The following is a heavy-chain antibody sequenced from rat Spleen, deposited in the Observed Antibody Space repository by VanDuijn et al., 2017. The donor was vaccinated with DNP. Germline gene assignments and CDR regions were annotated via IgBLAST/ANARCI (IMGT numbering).Heavy chain of an antibody. CDR1: GFTFSDFN. V-gene: IGHV5S23*01. CDR3: ATRAPWFAY. J-gene: IGHJ3*01. Sequence: EVQLVESGGGLIQPGRSLKLSCVVSGFTFSDFNMAWVRQAPQKGLEWVATISTGGGDTYYRDSVRGRFTISRDNVRSTQYLQMDSLRSEDTATYYCATRAPWFAYWGQGTLVTVSS. D-gene: IGHD3-1*01. CDR2: ISTGGGDT.